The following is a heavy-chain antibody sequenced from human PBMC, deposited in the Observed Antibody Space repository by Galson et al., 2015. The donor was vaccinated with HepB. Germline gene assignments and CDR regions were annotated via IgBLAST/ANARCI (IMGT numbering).Heavy chain of an antibody. CDR1: GFTFSSYG. CDR2: ISYDGSDK. D-gene: IGHD5-18*01. V-gene: IGHV3-30*18. J-gene: IGHJ1*01. Sequence: SLRLSCAASGFTFSSYGMHWVRQAPGKGLEWVAVISYDGSDKYYADSVKGRFTISRDNSKNTLYLQMNSLRAEDTAVYYCAKDVTAMVPDELQHWGQGTLVTVSS. CDR3: AKDVTAMVPDELQH.